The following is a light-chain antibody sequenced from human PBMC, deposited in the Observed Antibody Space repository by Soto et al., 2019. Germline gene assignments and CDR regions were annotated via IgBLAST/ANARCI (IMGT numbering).Light chain of an antibody. CDR1: QGISRY. CDR2: AAS. J-gene: IGKJ1*01. Sequence: IQLTQSPSSLSASVGDRVTLTCRASQGISRYLAWYQQKPGKAPKLLIYAASTLQSGVPLRFSGSGSGTDFTLTISSLQPDDFATYYCQHYNRYSEVFGQGTKVDI. CDR3: QHYNRYSEV. V-gene: IGKV1-9*01.